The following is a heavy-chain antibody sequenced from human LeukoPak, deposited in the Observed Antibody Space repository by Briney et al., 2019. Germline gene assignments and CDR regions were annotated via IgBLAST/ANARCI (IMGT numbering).Heavy chain of an antibody. CDR2: INPNGGST. Sequence: GASVQVSCKASGYTFTSYYMHWGRQAPGQGLEWMGIINPNGGSTSYAQKFQGGVTMTRDTSTSTVYMELSSLRSEDTAVYYCAREAVVVYFDYWGQGTLVTVSS. D-gene: IGHD2-2*01. CDR3: AREAVVVYFDY. CDR1: GYTFTSYY. V-gene: IGHV1-46*01. J-gene: IGHJ4*02.